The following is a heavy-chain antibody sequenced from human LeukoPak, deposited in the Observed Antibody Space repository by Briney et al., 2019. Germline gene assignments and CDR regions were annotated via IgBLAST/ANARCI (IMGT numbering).Heavy chain of an antibody. V-gene: IGHV3-30*01. Sequence: GGSLRLSCAASGFTFSSYAMYWVRQAPGKGLEWVAVISYDGSNKYYADSVKGRFTISRDNSKNTLYLQMNSLRAEDTAVYYCARDVEMATITTSDYWGQGTLVTVSS. J-gene: IGHJ4*02. CDR1: GFTFSSYA. CDR2: ISYDGSNK. CDR3: ARDVEMATITTSDY. D-gene: IGHD5-24*01.